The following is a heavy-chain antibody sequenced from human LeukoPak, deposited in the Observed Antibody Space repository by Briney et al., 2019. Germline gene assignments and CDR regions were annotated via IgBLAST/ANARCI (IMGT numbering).Heavy chain of an antibody. J-gene: IGHJ4*02. V-gene: IGHV6-1*01. CDR2: TYYRSKWYN. CDR3: ARANRDVWGSYRYTPFFSKYYFDY. CDR1: GDSVSRNSAA. Sequence: SQTLSLTCAISGDSVSRNSAAWNWIRQSPSRGLEWLGRTYYRSKWYNDYAVSVKSRIGISPDTSKNQFSLQLNSVTPEDTAVYYCARANRDVWGSYRYTPFFSKYYFDYWGQGTLVTVSS. D-gene: IGHD3-16*02.